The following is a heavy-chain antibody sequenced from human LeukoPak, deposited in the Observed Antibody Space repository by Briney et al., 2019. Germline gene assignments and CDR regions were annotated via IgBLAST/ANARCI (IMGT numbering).Heavy chain of an antibody. Sequence: SETLPLTCAVYGGSFSGYYWSWIRQPPGKGLEWIGEINHSGSTNYNPSLKSRVTISVDTSKNQFSLKLSSVTAADTAVYYCARATGGLQSYYYFDYWGQGTLVTVSS. J-gene: IGHJ4*02. CDR2: INHSGST. V-gene: IGHV4-34*01. CDR3: ARATGGLQSYYYFDY. CDR1: GGSFSGYY. D-gene: IGHD5-24*01.